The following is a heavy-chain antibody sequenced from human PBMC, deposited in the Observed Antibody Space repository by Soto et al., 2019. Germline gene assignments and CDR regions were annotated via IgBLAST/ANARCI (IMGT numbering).Heavy chain of an antibody. CDR2: IKQDGSEK. CDR1: GFTFSSYW. V-gene: IGHV3-7*05. CDR3: ARDQSLVAAHLMSPHYGMDV. Sequence: GGSLRLSCAASGFTFSSYWMSWVRQAPGKGLEWVANIKQDGSEKYYVDSVKGRFTISRDNAKNSLYLQMNSLRAEDTAVYYCARDQSLVAAHLMSPHYGMDVWGQGTTVTVSS. D-gene: IGHD2-15*01. J-gene: IGHJ6*02.